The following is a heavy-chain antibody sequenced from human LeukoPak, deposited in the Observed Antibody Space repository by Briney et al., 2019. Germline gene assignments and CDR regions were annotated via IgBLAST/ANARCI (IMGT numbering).Heavy chain of an antibody. Sequence: GGSLRLSCAASGFTFSSYGMHWARQAPGEGLEWVALISYDGSNKYYADSVKGRFTISRDNSKNTLSLQMNSLRAEDTAVYYCAAGYYFGDYWGQGTLVTASS. V-gene: IGHV3-30*03. CDR2: ISYDGSNK. J-gene: IGHJ4*02. D-gene: IGHD3-22*01. CDR3: AAGYYFGDY. CDR1: GFTFSSYG.